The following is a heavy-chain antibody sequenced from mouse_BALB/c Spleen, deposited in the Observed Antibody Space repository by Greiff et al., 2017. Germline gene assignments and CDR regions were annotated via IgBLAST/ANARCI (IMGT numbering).Heavy chain of an antibody. CDR3: ARSYDYDGFAY. Sequence: VQLQQSGPELVKPGASVKISCKASGYTFTDYNMHWVQQSHGKSLEWIGYIYPYNGGTGYNQKFKSKATLTGDNSSSTAYMELRSLTSEDSAVYYCARSYDYDGFAYWGQGTLVTVSA. CDR1: GYTFTDYN. D-gene: IGHD2-4*01. J-gene: IGHJ3*01. V-gene: IGHV1S29*02. CDR2: IYPYNGGT.